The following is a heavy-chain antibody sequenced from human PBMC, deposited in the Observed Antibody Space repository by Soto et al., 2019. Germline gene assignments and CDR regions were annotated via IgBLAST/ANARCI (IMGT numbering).Heavy chain of an antibody. CDR1: GGTLSSYA. V-gene: IGHV1-69*05. CDR2: IIPIFGTA. CDR3: ARPPYYYYGMDV. Sequence: SVKVSCKASGGTLSSYAISWVRQAPGQGLEWMGGIIPIFGTANYAQKFQGRVTMTRNTSISTAYMELSSLRSEDTAVYYCARPPYYYYGMDVWGQGTTVTVSS. J-gene: IGHJ6*02.